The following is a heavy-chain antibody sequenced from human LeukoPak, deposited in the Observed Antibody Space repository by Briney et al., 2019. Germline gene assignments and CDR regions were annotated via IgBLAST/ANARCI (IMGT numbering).Heavy chain of an antibody. CDR1: GGPVSSGGYF. CDR2: LFYSGST. CDR3: ARGGHTTWFDP. Sequence: SETLSLTCTVSGGPVSSGGYFWSWIRQPPGKGLEWIGYLFYSGSTNYNPSLRGRVTMSVDTSNNQFSLKLTSVTAADTAVYYCARGGHTTWFDPWGQGPLVTVSS. J-gene: IGHJ5*02. D-gene: IGHD1-1*01. V-gene: IGHV4-61*08.